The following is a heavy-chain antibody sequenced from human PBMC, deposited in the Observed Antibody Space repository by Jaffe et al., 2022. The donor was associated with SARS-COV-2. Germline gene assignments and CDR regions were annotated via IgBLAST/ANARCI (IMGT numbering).Heavy chain of an antibody. D-gene: IGHD5-12*01. CDR3: AREAVVATGARAFDI. CDR2: IWYDGSNK. Sequence: QVQLVESGGGVVQPGRSLRLSCAASGFTFSSYGMHWVRQAPGKGLEWVAVIWYDGSNKYYADSVKGRFTISRDNSKNTLYLQMNSLRAEDTAVYYCAREAVVATGARAFDIWGQGTMVTVSS. V-gene: IGHV3-33*01. CDR1: GFTFSSYG. J-gene: IGHJ3*02.